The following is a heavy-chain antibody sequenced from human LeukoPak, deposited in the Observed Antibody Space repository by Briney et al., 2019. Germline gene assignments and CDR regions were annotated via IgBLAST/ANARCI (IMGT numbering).Heavy chain of an antibody. CDR2: ISSGSTYI. J-gene: IGHJ1*01. V-gene: IGHV3-21*01. D-gene: IGHD3-22*01. Sequence: GGSLRLFCVASGFTFSSYKVIWLRQTPGKGLECVSSISSGSTYIYSADSVRGRFTNSRDNAKNSLFLQMDGLRPDDTAVYYCASGSSFDSLLVWGEGTLVTVSS. CDR1: GFTFSSYK. CDR3: ASGSSFDSLLV.